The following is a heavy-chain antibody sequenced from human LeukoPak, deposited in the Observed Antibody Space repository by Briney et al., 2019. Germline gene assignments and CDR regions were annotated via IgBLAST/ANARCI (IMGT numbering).Heavy chain of an antibody. CDR3: ATPGRPSPTNFFYSYGMDV. CDR2: INDDGSRT. J-gene: IGHJ6*02. Sequence: GGSLRLSCAASGFPFSANWMHWIRQAPEKGLVWVSRINDDGSRTYYADSVEGRFTISRDNAKNTLYLQMNSLRAEDTAVYYCATPGRPSPTNFFYSYGMDVWGPGTTVTVSS. V-gene: IGHV3-74*01. D-gene: IGHD5-24*01. CDR1: GFPFSANW.